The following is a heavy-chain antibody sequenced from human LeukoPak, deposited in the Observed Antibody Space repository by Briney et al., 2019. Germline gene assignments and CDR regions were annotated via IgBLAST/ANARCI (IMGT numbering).Heavy chain of an antibody. CDR1: RNTFTGYY. CDR2: VSPNTGGT. V-gene: IGHV1-2*02. CDR3: ATLNSSLSPFDFFMDV. Sequence: ASVTVSCKASRNTFTGYYLHWVRQAPGQRLEWMGWVSPNTGGTNYAQKFQDRVTMSRDTSTFTAYMHLSTLRSDDAAVYYCATLNSSLSPFDFFMDVGRKGTTVAVSS. J-gene: IGHJ6*03.